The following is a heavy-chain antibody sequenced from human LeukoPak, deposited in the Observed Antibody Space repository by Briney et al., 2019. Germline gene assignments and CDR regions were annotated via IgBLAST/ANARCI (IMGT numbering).Heavy chain of an antibody. Sequence: GGSLRLSCAASEFSLSSYSMDWFRQTPGKGLEWISYISSSGRTVYYADSVEGRFTVSRDNAKNSLYLQMNSLRAEDTGVYYCVRAPATNEWRCMDYWGQGTLVTVSS. CDR1: EFSLSSYS. D-gene: IGHD2-8*02. V-gene: IGHV3-48*01. J-gene: IGHJ4*02. CDR3: VRAPATNEWRCMDY. CDR2: ISSSGRTV.